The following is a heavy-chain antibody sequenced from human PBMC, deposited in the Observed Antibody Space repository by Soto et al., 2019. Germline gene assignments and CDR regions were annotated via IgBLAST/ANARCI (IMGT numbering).Heavy chain of an antibody. CDR2: IIPVFGTA. D-gene: IGHD3-9*01. CDR3: ARGDATKIVVTTYYAMDV. J-gene: IGHJ6*02. Sequence: QVQLVQSGAEVKKPGSSVKVSCKASGGSLSYYGISWVRQAPGQGLEWMGGIIPVFGTANYAQKFQGRVTITADESTSIVYMDVTSLRSEDTAVYYCARGDATKIVVTTYYAMDVWGQGTTVTVSS. CDR1: GGSLSYYG. V-gene: IGHV1-69*12.